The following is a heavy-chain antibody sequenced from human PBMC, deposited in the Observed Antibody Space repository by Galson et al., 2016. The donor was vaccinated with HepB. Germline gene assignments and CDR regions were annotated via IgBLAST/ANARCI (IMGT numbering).Heavy chain of an antibody. V-gene: IGHV1-3*01. J-gene: IGHJ3*02. CDR2: INAGNGNT. CDR1: GYTFTSYP. Sequence: SVKVSCKASGYTFTSYPIHWVRQAPGQRLEWMGWINAGNGNTKYSQKFQGRVTITRDTSARIAYMELSSLRSEDTALYYCANMFRGITDAFDIWGQGTMVTVSS. CDR3: ANMFRGITDAFDI. D-gene: IGHD3-10*01.